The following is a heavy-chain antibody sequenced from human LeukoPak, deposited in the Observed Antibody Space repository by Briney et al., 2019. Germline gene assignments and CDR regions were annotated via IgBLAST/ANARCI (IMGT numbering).Heavy chain of an antibody. CDR2: ISSSGSTI. V-gene: IGHV3-48*03. J-gene: IGHJ3*02. D-gene: IGHD1-26*01. CDR3: ARDGGYGNPFDI. Sequence: GGSLRLSCAASGFTFSSYEMNWVRQAPGKGLEWVSYISSSGSTIYYADSVKGRFTISRDNAKNSLYLQMSSLRDEDTAVYYCARDGGYGNPFDIWGQGTTVTVSS. CDR1: GFTFSSYE.